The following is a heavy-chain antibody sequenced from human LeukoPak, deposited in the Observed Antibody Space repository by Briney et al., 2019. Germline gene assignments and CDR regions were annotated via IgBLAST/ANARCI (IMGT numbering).Heavy chain of an antibody. CDR2: IYPGDSDT. J-gene: IGHJ6*02. CDR1: GYSFTNYW. Sequence: GESLKVSCKGSGYSFTNYWIGWVRQMPGKGLEWMGIIYPGDSDTRYSPSFQGQVTISADKSISTAYLQWSSLKASDTAMYYCARHGEKYCSSTSCTRDGMDVWGQGTTVTVSS. V-gene: IGHV5-51*01. CDR3: ARHGEKYCSSTSCTRDGMDV. D-gene: IGHD2-2*01.